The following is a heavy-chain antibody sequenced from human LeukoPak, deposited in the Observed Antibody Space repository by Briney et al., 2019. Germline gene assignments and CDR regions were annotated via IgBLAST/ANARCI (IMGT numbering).Heavy chain of an antibody. V-gene: IGHV1-18*01. CDR3: ARSFYEPLTGYSTRDAFDI. CDR1: GYTFRSFG. J-gene: IGHJ3*02. Sequence: ASGRVSCKASGYTFRSFGINWVRQAPGQGLEWMGWISPYNGNTNFAQKFQGRVTLTTDTSTSTAYMELRSLRSDDTAEYYCARSFYEPLTGYSTRDAFDIWGQGTLVTVSS. CDR2: ISPYNGNT. D-gene: IGHD3-9*01.